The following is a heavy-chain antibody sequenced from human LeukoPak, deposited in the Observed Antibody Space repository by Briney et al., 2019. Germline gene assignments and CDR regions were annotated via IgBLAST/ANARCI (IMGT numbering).Heavy chain of an antibody. J-gene: IGHJ4*02. CDR3: ARDRRDGNNLAFHFDY. V-gene: IGHV3-30*04. Sequence: GGSLRLSCAASEFIFSRYAMHWVRQAPGKGLDWVAILSYDDTNEYYADSVAGRFTISRDNSKNTLYLQMNSLRPDDTAVYYCARDRRDGNNLAFHFDYWGQGTLVTVSS. CDR1: EFIFSRYA. D-gene: IGHD5-24*01. CDR2: LSYDDTNE.